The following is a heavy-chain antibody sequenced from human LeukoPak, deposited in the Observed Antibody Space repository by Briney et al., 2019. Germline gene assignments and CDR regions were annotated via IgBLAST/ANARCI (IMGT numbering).Heavy chain of an antibody. J-gene: IGHJ4*02. D-gene: IGHD1-26*01. CDR2: IYYSGST. CDR3: ARDSSGSYPLLLDY. Sequence: SETLSLTCTVSGGSISSGDFYWSWIRQPPGKGLEWIGYIYYSGSTYYNPSLKSRVTISVDTSKNQFSLKLSSVTAADTAVYHCARDSSGSYPLLLDYWSQGTLVTVSS. CDR1: GGSISSGDFY. V-gene: IGHV4-30-4*08.